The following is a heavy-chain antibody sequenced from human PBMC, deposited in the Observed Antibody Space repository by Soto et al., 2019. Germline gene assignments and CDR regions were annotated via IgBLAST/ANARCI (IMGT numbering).Heavy chain of an antibody. CDR2: FFYTGST. CDR3: ARSRDGYNLNPIDQ. J-gene: IGHJ4*02. Sequence: QVQLQVSGPGLVKPSATLSLSCTVSTGSTNSFYWSWIRQPPGKGLQWLGYFFYTGSTNHNPSLKIRVTISLDMSSNKFSLRLSSVTAADTAMYYCARSRDGYNLNPIDQWGQGLLVTVSS. D-gene: IGHD5-12*01. CDR1: TGSTNSFY. V-gene: IGHV4-59*01.